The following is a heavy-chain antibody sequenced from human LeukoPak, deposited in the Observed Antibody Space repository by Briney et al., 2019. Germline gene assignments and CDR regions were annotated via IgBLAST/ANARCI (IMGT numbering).Heavy chain of an antibody. D-gene: IGHD2-21*01. J-gene: IGHJ4*02. V-gene: IGHV3-15*01. Sequence: GGSLRLSCVASGFTFINAWMTWVRQAPGKGLEWVGRIKSKTDGGTTDYAAPVKGRFSISRDDSKNTLYLQMNSLKTEDTAVYYCSASPGDESDFWGQGTLVTVPA. CDR1: GFTFINAW. CDR2: IKSKTDGGTT. CDR3: SASPGDESDF.